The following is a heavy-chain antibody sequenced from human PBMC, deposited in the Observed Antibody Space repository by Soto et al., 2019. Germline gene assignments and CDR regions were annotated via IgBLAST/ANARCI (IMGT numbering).Heavy chain of an antibody. Sequence: QVQLQQWGAGLLKPSETLSLTCAVYGGSFSGYYWSWIRQPPGKGLEWIGEINHSGSTNYNPSLKSRVTISVDTSKNQFSLKLSSVTAADTAVYYCAARGRTGTVLLGQPFDYWGQGTLVTVSS. V-gene: IGHV4-34*01. D-gene: IGHD1-7*01. J-gene: IGHJ4*02. CDR1: GGSFSGYY. CDR3: AARGRTGTVLLGQPFDY. CDR2: INHSGST.